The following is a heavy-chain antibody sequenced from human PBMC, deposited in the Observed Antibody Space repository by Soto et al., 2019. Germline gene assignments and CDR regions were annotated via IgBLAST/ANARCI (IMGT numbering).Heavy chain of an antibody. CDR3: AKDRSSWYEAEFDY. V-gene: IGHV3-30*18. Sequence: PGGSLRLSCAASGFSFNNYGMHWVRQTPGKGLEWVAVISYDGSSKYYVDSVKGRFTVSRDNSKNTLYLQMNSLRAEGTAVYYCAKDRSSWYEAEFDYWGQGTLVTVSS. J-gene: IGHJ4*02. CDR2: ISYDGSSK. CDR1: GFSFNNYG. D-gene: IGHD6-13*01.